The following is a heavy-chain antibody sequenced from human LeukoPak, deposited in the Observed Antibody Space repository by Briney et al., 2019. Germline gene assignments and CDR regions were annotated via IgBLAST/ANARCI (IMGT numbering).Heavy chain of an antibody. CDR3: ARDNWNYGFDP. D-gene: IGHD1-7*01. J-gene: IGHJ5*02. CDR1: GYTFTGYY. V-gene: IGHV1-2*04. CDR2: INPNSGGT. Sequence: ASVKVSCKASGYTFTGYYMHWVRQAPGQRLEWMGWINPNSGGTNYAQKFQGWVTMTRDTSISTAYMELSRLRSDDTAVYYCARDNWNYGFDPWGQGTLVTVSS.